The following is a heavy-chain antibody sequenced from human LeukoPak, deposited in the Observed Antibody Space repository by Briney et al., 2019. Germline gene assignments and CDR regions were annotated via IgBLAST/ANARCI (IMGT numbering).Heavy chain of an antibody. Sequence: GRSLRLSCAASGFTFSSYAMYWVRQAPGKGLEWVSSNSGGSSYYADSVKGRFTISRDNSKNTLYLQMNSLRAEDTAVYYCAKDLGSSGWYIDYWGQGTLVTVSS. V-gene: IGHV3-23*01. CDR1: GFTFSSYA. CDR3: AKDLGSSGWYIDY. CDR2: NSGGSS. J-gene: IGHJ4*02. D-gene: IGHD6-19*01.